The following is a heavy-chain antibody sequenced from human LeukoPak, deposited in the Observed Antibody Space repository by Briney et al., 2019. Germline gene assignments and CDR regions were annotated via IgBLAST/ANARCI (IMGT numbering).Heavy chain of an antibody. CDR2: MNPNSGNT. CDR3: ATPGSSSPSGDYYYYYMDV. D-gene: IGHD6-6*01. V-gene: IGHV1-8*01. J-gene: IGHJ6*03. CDR1: GYTFTSYD. Sequence: ASVKVSCKASGYTFTSYDINWVRQATGQGLEWMGWMNPNSGNTGYAQKFQGRVTMTRNTSISTAYMELSSLRSEDTAVYYCATPGSSSPSGDYYYYYMDVWGKGTTVTVSS.